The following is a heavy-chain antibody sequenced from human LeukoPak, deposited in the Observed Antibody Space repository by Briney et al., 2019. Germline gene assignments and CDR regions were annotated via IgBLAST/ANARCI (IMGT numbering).Heavy chain of an antibody. CDR2: INSDGSST. Sequence: GGSLRLSCAASGFTFSSYWMHWVRQAPGKGQVWVSRINSDGSSTSYADSVKGRFTISRDNAKNTLYLQMNSLRAEDTAVYYCARDLLIMVRGVIIHYGMDVWGQGTTVTVSS. CDR3: ARDLLIMVRGVIIHYGMDV. D-gene: IGHD3-10*01. V-gene: IGHV3-74*01. CDR1: GFTFSSYW. J-gene: IGHJ6*02.